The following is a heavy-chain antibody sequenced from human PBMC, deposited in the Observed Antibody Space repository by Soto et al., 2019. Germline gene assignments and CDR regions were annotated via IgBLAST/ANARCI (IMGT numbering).Heavy chain of an antibody. J-gene: IGHJ6*02. D-gene: IGHD6-6*01. CDR2: INHSGST. Sequence: QVQLQQWGAGLLKPSETLSLTCAVYGGSFRGYYWSWIRQPPGKGLEWIGEINHSGSTNYNPSLKSRVTISVDTSKNQFSLKLSSVTAADTAVYYCARGYSSSYTSGMDVWGQGTTVTVSS. V-gene: IGHV4-34*01. CDR1: GGSFRGYY. CDR3: ARGYSSSYTSGMDV.